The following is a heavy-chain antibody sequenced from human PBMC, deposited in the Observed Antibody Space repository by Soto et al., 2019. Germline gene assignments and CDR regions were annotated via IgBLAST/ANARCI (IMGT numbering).Heavy chain of an antibody. CDR3: ARDRDSRLAQYYNYYYYMDV. CDR1: GFTVSSNY. D-gene: IGHD6-13*01. V-gene: IGHV3-66*01. J-gene: IGHJ6*03. CDR2: IYSGGST. Sequence: EVQLVESGGGLVQPGVSLRLSCAASGFTVSSNYMSWVRQAPGKGLEWVSVIYSGGSTYYADSVKGRFTISRDNSKNKLYLQMNSLRDEDTAVYYCARDRDSRLAQYYNYYYYMDVWGKVTTVTVSS.